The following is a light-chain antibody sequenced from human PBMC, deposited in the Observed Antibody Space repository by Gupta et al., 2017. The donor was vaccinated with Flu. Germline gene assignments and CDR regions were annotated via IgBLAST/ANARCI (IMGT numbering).Light chain of an antibody. CDR1: SSNIGAGYD. V-gene: IGLV1-40*01. J-gene: IGLJ2*01. CDR2: RNH. Sequence: QSVLTQPPSVSGAPGQRVTISCTGTSSNIGAGYDVHWYQQFPGTAPNLLIYRNHNRPSGVPDRFSGSKSTTSASLVITGLQAEDEAEYYCQSFDSSRSGYVIFGGGTKVTVL. CDR3: QSFDSSRSGYVI.